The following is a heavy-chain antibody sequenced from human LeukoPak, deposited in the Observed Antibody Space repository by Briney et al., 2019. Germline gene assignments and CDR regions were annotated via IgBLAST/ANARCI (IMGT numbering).Heavy chain of an antibody. V-gene: IGHV3-23*01. J-gene: IGHJ5*02. Sequence: GSLRLSCAASGFTFSNYAMSWVRQAPGKGLEWVSAISGSGGTTYYADSVKGRFTISRDNSMNTLYLQVNSLRAEDTAVFYCARGDCSSTSCSSTPKNWFDPWGQGTLVSVSS. CDR2: ISGSGGTT. D-gene: IGHD2-2*01. CDR3: ARGDCSSTSCSSTPKNWFDP. CDR1: GFTFSNYA.